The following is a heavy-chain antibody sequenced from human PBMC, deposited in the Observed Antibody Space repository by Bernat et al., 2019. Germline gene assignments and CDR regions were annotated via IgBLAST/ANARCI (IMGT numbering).Heavy chain of an antibody. D-gene: IGHD2-21*02. Sequence: EVQLVESGGGLVQPGGSLRLSCAGSGFTLSSYAVSWVRQAPGKGLEWVSGITITGGSTYYTDSVKGRFTISRDNSKNTLYLQMNSLSAEDTAVYYCARLGCGGDCSYFDLWGRGTLVTVSS. V-gene: IGHV3-23*04. CDR2: ITITGGST. CDR3: ARLGCGGDCSYFDL. CDR1: GFTLSSYA. J-gene: IGHJ2*01.